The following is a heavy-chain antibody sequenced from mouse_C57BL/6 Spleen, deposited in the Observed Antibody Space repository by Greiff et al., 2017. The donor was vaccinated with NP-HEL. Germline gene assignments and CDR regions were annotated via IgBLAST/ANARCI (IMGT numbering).Heavy chain of an antibody. CDR2: IDTEDGET. Sequence: VQLMESGAELVQPGASVKFSCTASGFNINDYYMHWVRQSTEQGLEWVARIDTEDGETKYAPKVPGKATISTDNSTNTAYLQLSSLTSEDTAVYYCASGDGYYSSDVWGTGTTVTVSS. J-gene: IGHJ1*03. CDR3: ASGDGYYSSDV. D-gene: IGHD2-3*01. V-gene: IGHV14-2*01. CDR1: GFNINDYY.